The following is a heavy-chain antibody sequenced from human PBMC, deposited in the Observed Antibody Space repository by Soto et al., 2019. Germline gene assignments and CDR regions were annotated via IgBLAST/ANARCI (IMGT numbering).Heavy chain of an antibody. CDR1: GFTFSSYA. D-gene: IGHD2-2*01. CDR2: ISYDGSNT. Sequence: QVQLVESGGGVVQPGRSLRLSCAASGFTFSSYAMNWVRQAPGKGLEWVALISYDGSNTYYADSVKGRFTISRDSSKNTLFLQMNSLRAADTAVYYCGRCSSTSCHLGSDYWGQGNLVTVSS. V-gene: IGHV3-30-3*01. J-gene: IGHJ4*02. CDR3: GRCSSTSCHLGSDY.